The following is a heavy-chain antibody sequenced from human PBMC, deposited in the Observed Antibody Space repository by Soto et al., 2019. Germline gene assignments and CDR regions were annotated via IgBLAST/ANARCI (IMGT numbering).Heavy chain of an antibody. CDR1: GFTFSSYA. D-gene: IGHD2-2*01. J-gene: IGHJ3*02. Sequence: GSLRLSCAASGFTFSSYAMHWVRQAPGKGLEWVAVISYDGSNKYYADSVKGRFTISRDNSKNTLYLQMNSLRAEDTAVYYCARDRAMAFDIWGQGTMVTVSS. CDR3: ARDRAMAFDI. V-gene: IGHV3-30-3*01. CDR2: ISYDGSNK.